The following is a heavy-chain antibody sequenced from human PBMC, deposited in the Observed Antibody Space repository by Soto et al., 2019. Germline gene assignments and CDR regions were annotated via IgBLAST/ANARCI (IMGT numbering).Heavy chain of an antibody. V-gene: IGHV1-69*13. J-gene: IGHJ6*02. Sequence: GAPVKVSCKASGGAFSSYAISWVRQAPGQGLEWMGGIIPIFGTANYAQKFQGRVTITADESTSTAYMELSSLRSEDTAVYYCATPFTIFGVVRVPYYHYGMDVWGQGTTVTVSS. D-gene: IGHD3-3*01. CDR2: IIPIFGTA. CDR3: ATPFTIFGVVRVPYYHYGMDV. CDR1: GGAFSSYA.